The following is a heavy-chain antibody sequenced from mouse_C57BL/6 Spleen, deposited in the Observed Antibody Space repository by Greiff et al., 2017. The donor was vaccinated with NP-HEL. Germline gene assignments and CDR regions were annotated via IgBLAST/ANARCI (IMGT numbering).Heavy chain of an antibody. CDR1: GYTFTSYW. D-gene: IGHD2-2*01. CDR3: ALSTMVTTRWYFDV. J-gene: IGHJ1*03. V-gene: IGHV1-55*01. CDR2: IYPGSGST. Sequence: VQLQQSGAELVKPGASVKMSCKASGYTFTSYWITWVKQRPGQGLEWIGDIYPGSGSTNYNEKFKSKATLTVDTSSSTAYMQLSSLTSEDSAVYYCALSTMVTTRWYFDVWGTGTTVTVSS.